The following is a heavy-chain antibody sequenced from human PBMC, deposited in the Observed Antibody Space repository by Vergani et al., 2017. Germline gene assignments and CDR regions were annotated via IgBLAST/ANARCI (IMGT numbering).Heavy chain of an antibody. Sequence: QVQLVQSGAEVKKPGSSVKVSCKASGGTFSSYTISWVRQASGQGLEWMGRIIPILGIANYAQKFQGRVTITADKSTSTAYMELSSLRSEDTAVYYCAREVDTAMPPGAAGYYYYGMDVWGQGTTVTVSS. CDR3: AREVDTAMPPGAAGYYYYGMDV. CDR2: IIPILGIA. J-gene: IGHJ6*02. V-gene: IGHV1-69*08. D-gene: IGHD5-18*01. CDR1: GGTFSSYT.